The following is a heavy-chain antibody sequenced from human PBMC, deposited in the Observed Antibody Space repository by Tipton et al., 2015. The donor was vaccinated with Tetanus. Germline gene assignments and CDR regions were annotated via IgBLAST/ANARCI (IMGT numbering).Heavy chain of an antibody. D-gene: IGHD3-10*01. CDR1: GYRFSSYW. V-gene: IGHV5-51*01. Sequence: QLVQSGAEVKKPGESLKISCKGSGYRFSSYWIGWVRQMPGRDLEWMGIIFPADSDTKYSPSFQGQVTISADKSISTAYLQWTSLKPSDTAIYFCARLPKHYSASGSTWGQGTLVTVSS. CDR2: IFPADSDT. CDR3: ARLPKHYSASGST. J-gene: IGHJ5*02.